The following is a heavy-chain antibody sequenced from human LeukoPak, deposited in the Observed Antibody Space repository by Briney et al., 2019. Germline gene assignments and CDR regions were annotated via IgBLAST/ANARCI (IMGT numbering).Heavy chain of an antibody. CDR3: ARGQKYCTNGLCYPYYFDY. J-gene: IGHJ4*02. CDR1: GGSISSYY. Sequence: PSETLSLTCTVSGGSISSYYWTWIRQPAGKGLQWIGRIYISGSTSSNYNPSLKSRVTMSVDTSKNQFSLKLTSVTAADTAVYYCARGQKYCTNGLCYPYYFDYWGQGTLVTVSS. D-gene: IGHD2-8*01. CDR2: IYISGSTSS. V-gene: IGHV4-4*07.